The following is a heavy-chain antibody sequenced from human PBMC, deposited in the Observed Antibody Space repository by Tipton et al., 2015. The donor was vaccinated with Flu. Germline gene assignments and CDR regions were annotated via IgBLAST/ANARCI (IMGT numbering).Heavy chain of an antibody. CDR3: ARGAYTWTQVAYYYYYMDV. CDR2: ISAYNGNT. D-gene: IGHD2-15*01. V-gene: IGHV1-18*04. Sequence: QSGPEVKKPGASVKVSCKASGYTFTSYGISWVRQAPGQGLEWMGWISAYNGNTNYAQKLQGRVTMTTDTSTSTAYMELRSLRSDDTAVYYCARGAYTWTQVAYYYYYMDVWGKGTTVTVSS. J-gene: IGHJ6*03. CDR1: GYTFTSYG.